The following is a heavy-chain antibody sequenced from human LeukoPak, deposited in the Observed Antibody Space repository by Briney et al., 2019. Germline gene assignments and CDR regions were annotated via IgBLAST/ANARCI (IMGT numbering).Heavy chain of an antibody. CDR1: GFTFSNYW. CDR2: INSDERST. CDR3: ARGADTGYSSDS. V-gene: IGHV3-74*01. D-gene: IGHD6-19*01. J-gene: IGHJ5*02. Sequence: GGSLRLSCAASGFTFSNYWMHWVRQAPGKGLVWVSRINSDERSTSYADSVKGRFTISRDNAKNTLYLQMNSLRAEDTAVYYCARGADTGYSSDSWGQGTLVTVSS.